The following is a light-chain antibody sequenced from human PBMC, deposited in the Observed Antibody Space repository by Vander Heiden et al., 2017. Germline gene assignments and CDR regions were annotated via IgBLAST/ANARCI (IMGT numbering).Light chain of an antibody. CDR2: GKN. Sequence: SSELTQDPAVSVALGQTVRITCQGDRLRDYYASWYQQRPGQAPVLVIYGKNKRPSGIPDRFSGSSSGNTASLTITGAQAEDEGDYYCNSRDSSAIRYVVFGGGTKLTVL. CDR1: RLRDYY. CDR3: NSRDSSAIRYVV. V-gene: IGLV3-19*01. J-gene: IGLJ2*01.